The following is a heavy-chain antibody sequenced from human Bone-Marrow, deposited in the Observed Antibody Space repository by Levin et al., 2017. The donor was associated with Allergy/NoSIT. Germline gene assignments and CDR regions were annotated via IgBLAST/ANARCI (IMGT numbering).Heavy chain of an antibody. CDR1: GGTFSSYA. V-gene: IGHV1-69*06. CDR3: ARGVAVAGTEGLKY. Sequence: ASVKVSCKASGGTFSSYAISWVRQAPGQGLEWMGGIIPIFGTANYAQKFQGRVTITADKSTSTAYMELSSLRSEDTAVYYCARGVAVAGTEGLKYWGQGTLVTVSS. D-gene: IGHD6-19*01. J-gene: IGHJ4*02. CDR2: IIPIFGTA.